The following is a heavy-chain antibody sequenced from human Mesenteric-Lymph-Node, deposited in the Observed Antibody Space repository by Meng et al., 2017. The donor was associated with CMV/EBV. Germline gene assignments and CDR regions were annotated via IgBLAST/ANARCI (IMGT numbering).Heavy chain of an antibody. CDR1: GFTFSSYA. Sequence: LSLTCAASGFTFSSYAMSWVRQAPGKGLEWVAVISYHGTNKYYADSVKGRFTISRDNSKNTLYLQMNSLRVEDTAMYYCAKPPTMKVVPDTFDVWGQGTMVTVSS. J-gene: IGHJ3*01. CDR3: AKPPTMKVVPDTFDV. V-gene: IGHV3-30-3*02. CDR2: ISYHGTNK. D-gene: IGHD3-22*01.